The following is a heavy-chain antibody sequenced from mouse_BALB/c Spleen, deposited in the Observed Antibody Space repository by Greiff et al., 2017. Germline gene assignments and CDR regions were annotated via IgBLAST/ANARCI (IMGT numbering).Heavy chain of an antibody. V-gene: IGHV1-69*02. Sequence: VQLQQPGAELVRPGASVKLSCKASGYTFTSYWINWVKQRPGQGLEWIGNIYPSDSYTNYNQKFKDKATLTVDKSSSTAYMQLSSPTSEDSAVYYCTRWEVRRGSRWFAYWGQGTLVTVSA. CDR2: IYPSDSYT. J-gene: IGHJ3*01. CDR3: TRWEVRRGSRWFAY. CDR1: GYTFTSYW. D-gene: IGHD2-14*01.